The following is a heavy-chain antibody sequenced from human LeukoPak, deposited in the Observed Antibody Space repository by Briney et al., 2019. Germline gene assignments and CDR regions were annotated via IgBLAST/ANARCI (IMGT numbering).Heavy chain of an antibody. CDR3: ARGRDWNYAFEY. J-gene: IGHJ4*02. V-gene: IGHV1-18*01. Sequence: APVKVSCKASGYTFTTYGISWVRQAPGQGLEWMGWISTYNGNTKYTQKFQGRVTMTTDTSSSTAYMELRSLRSDDTAVYYCARGRDWNYAFEYWGQGTLVTVPS. CDR2: ISTYNGNT. D-gene: IGHD1-7*01. CDR1: GYTFTTYG.